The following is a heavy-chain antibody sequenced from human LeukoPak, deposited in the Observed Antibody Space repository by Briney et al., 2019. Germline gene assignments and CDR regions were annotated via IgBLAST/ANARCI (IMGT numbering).Heavy chain of an antibody. V-gene: IGHV3-21*01. CDR3: ARGSDGYNHY. CDR2: ISSSSSYI. Sequence: GGSLRLSCAASGVTFSSYSMNWVRQAPGKGLEWVSSISSSSSYIYYADSVKGRFTISRDNAKNSLYLQMNSLRAEDTAVYYCARGSDGYNHYWGQGTLVTVSS. J-gene: IGHJ4*02. CDR1: GVTFSSYS. D-gene: IGHD5-24*01.